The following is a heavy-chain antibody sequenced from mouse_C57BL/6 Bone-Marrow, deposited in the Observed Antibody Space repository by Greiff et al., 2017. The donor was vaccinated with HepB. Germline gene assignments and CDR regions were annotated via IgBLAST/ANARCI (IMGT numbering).Heavy chain of an antibody. V-gene: IGHV1-81*01. CDR2: IYPRSGNT. CDR3: AGYDFDGGWFAY. D-gene: IGHD2-12*01. Sequence: VQLQQSGAELARPGASVKLSCKASGYTFTSYGISWVKQRTGQGLEWIGEIYPRSGNTYYNEKFKGKATLTADKSSSTAYMELRSLTSEDSAVYFCAGYDFDGGWFAYWDRGTLVTVSA. CDR1: GYTFTSYG. J-gene: IGHJ3*01.